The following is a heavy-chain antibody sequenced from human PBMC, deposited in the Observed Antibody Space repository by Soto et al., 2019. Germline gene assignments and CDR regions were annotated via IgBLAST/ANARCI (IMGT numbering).Heavy chain of an antibody. CDR3: ARAGGGYGDYAEYFDY. CDR2: IIPILGIA. Sequence: EASVKVSCKASGGTFSSYTISWVRQAPGQGLEWMGRIIPILGIANYAQKFQGRVTITADKSTSTAYMELSSLRSEDTAVYYCARAGGGYGDYAEYFDYWGQGTLVTVSS. J-gene: IGHJ4*02. CDR1: GGTFSSYT. D-gene: IGHD4-17*01. V-gene: IGHV1-69*02.